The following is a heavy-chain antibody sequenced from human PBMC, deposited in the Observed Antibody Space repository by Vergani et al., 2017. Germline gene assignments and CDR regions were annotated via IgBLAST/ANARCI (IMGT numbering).Heavy chain of an antibody. Sequence: QVQLVQSGAEVKKPGSSVKVSCKASGGTFSSYAISWVRQAPGQGLEWMGGIIPIFGTANYAQKFQGRVTFTAVESTGTAYMELSSLRSEDTAVYYCARGYLGLVISYAFDIWGQGTMVTVSS. CDR1: GGTFSSYA. CDR2: IIPIFGTA. V-gene: IGHV1-69*01. D-gene: IGHD3/OR15-3a*01. J-gene: IGHJ3*02. CDR3: ARGYLGLVISYAFDI.